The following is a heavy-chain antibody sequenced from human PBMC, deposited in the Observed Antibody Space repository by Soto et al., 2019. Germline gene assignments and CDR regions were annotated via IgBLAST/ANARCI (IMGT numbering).Heavy chain of an antibody. J-gene: IGHJ5*02. V-gene: IGHV4-59*12. CDR1: GGSNLAYY. D-gene: IGHD6-19*01. CDR3: ARGVGGSGLNWFDP. CDR2: FHYSGSA. Sequence: PXETLCLTGTFSGGSNLAYYWTGMRQSPGRGLEWVGYFHYSGSAKYNPSLSSRLTMSLDISKNQFSLRLVSVTAADTAVYYCARGVGGSGLNWFDPWGRGTLVTVSS.